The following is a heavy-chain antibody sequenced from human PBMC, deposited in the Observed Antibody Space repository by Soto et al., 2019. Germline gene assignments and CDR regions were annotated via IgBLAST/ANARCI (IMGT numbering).Heavy chain of an antibody. V-gene: IGHV4-39*01. Sequence: SETLSLTCTVSGGSISSDRYFWAWIRQPPGMGLEWIGNIYYTGSTYYNPSLKSRVTISVDTSKNQFSLKLSSVTAADTAVYYCARQSEYYYASGRAAPLYGMDVWGQGTTVTVSS. CDR3: ARQSEYYYASGRAAPLYGMDV. D-gene: IGHD3-10*01. CDR1: GGSISSDRYF. CDR2: IYYTGST. J-gene: IGHJ6*02.